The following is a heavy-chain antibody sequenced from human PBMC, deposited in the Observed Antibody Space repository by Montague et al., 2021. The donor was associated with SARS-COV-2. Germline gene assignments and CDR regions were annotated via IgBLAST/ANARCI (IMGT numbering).Heavy chain of an antibody. Sequence: SETLSLTCTVSGGSITRNYYWGWIRQPPGKGLEWVGNIYYSGTTFINPXXESRVAISVDASKNQFSLNLTSVTAADTAVYYCARPLVRGVPKAFDIWGQGTLVTVSS. D-gene: IGHD3-10*01. CDR2: IYYSGTT. CDR1: GGSITRNYY. V-gene: IGHV4-39*01. J-gene: IGHJ3*02. CDR3: ARPLVRGVPKAFDI.